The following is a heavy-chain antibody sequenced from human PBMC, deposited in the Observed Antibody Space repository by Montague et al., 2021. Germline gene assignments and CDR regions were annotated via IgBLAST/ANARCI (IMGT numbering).Heavy chain of an antibody. V-gene: IGHV4-59*01. D-gene: IGHD3-22*01. CDR2: VLYSGAT. J-gene: IGHJ4*02. Sequence: SETLSLTCSVSGDSINGWYWSWIRQPPGKGLGWIGSVLYSGATNYNPSLKSRVTMSADTSKNQVSLKVNSVAAADTAVYYCARQGFYESGGFFIWGLGTLVTVSS. CDR1: GDSINGWY. CDR3: ARQGFYESGGFFI.